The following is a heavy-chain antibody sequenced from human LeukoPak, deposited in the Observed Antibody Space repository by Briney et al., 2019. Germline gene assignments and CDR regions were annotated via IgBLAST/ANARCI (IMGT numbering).Heavy chain of an antibody. Sequence: GGSLRLSCAASGFTFSSYAMSWVRQAPGKGLEWVSAISGSGGKIYYADSVKGRFTISRDNSKNTLYLQMNSLRAEDTAIYYCAKDYGGYNWSHYWGQGTLVTVSS. CDR1: GFTFSSYA. V-gene: IGHV3-23*01. CDR3: AKDYGGYNWSHY. CDR2: ISGSGGKI. D-gene: IGHD4-17*01. J-gene: IGHJ4*02.